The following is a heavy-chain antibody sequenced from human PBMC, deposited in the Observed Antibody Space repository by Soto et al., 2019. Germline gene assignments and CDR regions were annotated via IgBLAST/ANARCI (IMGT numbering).Heavy chain of an antibody. CDR1: GFTFSSYS. CDR3: ARDLDGASGADAFDI. D-gene: IGHD3-3*01. J-gene: IGHJ3*02. V-gene: IGHV3-21*01. Sequence: EVQLVESGGGLVKPGGSLRLSCAASGFTFSSYSINWVRQAPGKGLEWVSCISSSSTYIYYADSVRGRFTISRDNAKNSLYMQMNSLRAEATALYYCARDLDGASGADAFDIWGQGQMVTVSS. CDR2: ISSSSTYI.